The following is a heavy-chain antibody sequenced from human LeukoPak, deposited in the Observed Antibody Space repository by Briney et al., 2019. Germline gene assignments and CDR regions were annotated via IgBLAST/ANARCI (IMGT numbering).Heavy chain of an antibody. Sequence: GGSLRLSCAASGFAFSPYAMNWVRPAPGQGLVWGSFITGDSNTIYYADSMKGRINISRDNAENSLCLQMNSLSAEDTAVYYCARDRMGGSFDYWGQGTLVTVSS. CDR1: GFAFSPYA. CDR3: ARDRMGGSFDY. D-gene: IGHD2-15*01. J-gene: IGHJ4*02. CDR2: ITGDSNTI. V-gene: IGHV3-48*01.